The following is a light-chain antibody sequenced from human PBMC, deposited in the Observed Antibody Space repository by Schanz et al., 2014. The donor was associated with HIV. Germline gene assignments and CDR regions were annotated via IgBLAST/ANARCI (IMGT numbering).Light chain of an antibody. CDR3: SSYASSTTYV. V-gene: IGLV1-40*01. CDR1: ISNIGAGYA. J-gene: IGLJ1*01. CDR2: GNS. Sequence: QSVLTQPPSASGTPGQRVTISCTGSISNIGAGYAVHWYQQLPGTAPKLLIYGNSNRPSGVPDRFSGSKSGSTASLTIFGLQAEDEADYYCSSYASSTTYVFGTGTKLTVL.